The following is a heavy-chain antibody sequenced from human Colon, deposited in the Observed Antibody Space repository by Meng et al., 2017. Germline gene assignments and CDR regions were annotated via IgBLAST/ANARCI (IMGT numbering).Heavy chain of an antibody. D-gene: IGHD6-19*01. V-gene: IGHV4-34*01. CDR1: GGSCSGYY. J-gene: IGHJ5*02. Sequence: QGSLQQWGAGLLKPSETLSLTCAVYGGSCSGYYWSWIRQPPGKGLEWIGEINHSGSTNYNPSLKSRVTISVDTSKNQFSLKLSSVTAADTAVYYCARERFSSGWYGGRWFDPWGQGTLVTVSS. CDR2: INHSGST. CDR3: ARERFSSGWYGGRWFDP.